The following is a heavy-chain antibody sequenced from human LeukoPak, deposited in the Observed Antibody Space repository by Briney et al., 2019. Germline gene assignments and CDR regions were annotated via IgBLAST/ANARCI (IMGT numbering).Heavy chain of an antibody. CDR3: AKGIVVVPAAIDY. CDR1: GFTFSNAW. D-gene: IGHD2-2*02. V-gene: IGHV3-15*01. Sequence: GGSLRLSCAASGFTFSNAWMSWVRQAPGKGLEWVGRIKTETAGGTTDYAAPVKGRFTISRDDSRNTLFLQMNSLRAEDTAVYYCAKGIVVVPAAIDYWGQGTLVTVSS. J-gene: IGHJ4*02. CDR2: IKTETAGGTT.